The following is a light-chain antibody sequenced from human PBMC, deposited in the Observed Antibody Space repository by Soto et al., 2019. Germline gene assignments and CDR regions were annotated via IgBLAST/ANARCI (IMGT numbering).Light chain of an antibody. J-gene: IGKJ1*01. Sequence: EVVLTQSPGTLSLSPGERATLSCRASQSVRSMYLAWYQQKPGQAPRLLIYDASSRATDIPERFSGSGSGTDFTLTISRLEPEDFAIYYCQHYGNSLWTFGQGTKVDI. CDR1: QSVRSMY. CDR3: QHYGNSLWT. CDR2: DAS. V-gene: IGKV3-20*01.